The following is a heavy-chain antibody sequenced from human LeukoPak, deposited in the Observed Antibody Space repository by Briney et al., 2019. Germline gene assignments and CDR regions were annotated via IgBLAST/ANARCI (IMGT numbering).Heavy chain of an antibody. J-gene: IGHJ6*03. CDR1: GFTFSSYG. Sequence: GGSLRLSCAASGFTFSSYGMSWVRQAPGEGREWVANIKKDGTEKYYVDSVKGRFTISRDNAKNSLYLQMNSLRAEDTAVYYCARDTTVPQAYYYTDVWGKGTTVTVSS. D-gene: IGHD1-1*01. V-gene: IGHV3-7*01. CDR3: ARDTTVPQAYYYTDV. CDR2: IKKDGTEK.